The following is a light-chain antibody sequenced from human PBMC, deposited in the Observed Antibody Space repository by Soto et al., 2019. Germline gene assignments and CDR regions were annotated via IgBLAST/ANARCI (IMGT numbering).Light chain of an antibody. CDR2: AAS. V-gene: IGKV3D-20*02. CDR1: QRVSSSY. CDR3: QQRSNWPGT. Sequence: IGLTKSPGTLALYPGERATLSFRASQRVSSSYLAWYQQKPGQAPSLLIYAASNRAIGVPARFSGGGYGTDFTLTISSLQPEDFAVYYCQQRSNWPGTFGRGTNVDNK. J-gene: IGKJ2*01.